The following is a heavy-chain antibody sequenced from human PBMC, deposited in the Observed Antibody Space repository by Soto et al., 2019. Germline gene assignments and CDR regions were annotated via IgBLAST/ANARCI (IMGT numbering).Heavy chain of an antibody. CDR3: ARTYGSGSYYID. Sequence: ASVKVSCKASGYTFTGYDVHWVRQAPGQGLEWMGWINPNSGGTNYAQKFQGWVTMTRDTSISTAYMELSRLRSDDTAVYYCARTYGSGSYYIDWGQGTLVTVSS. D-gene: IGHD3-10*01. J-gene: IGHJ4*02. CDR1: GYTFTGYD. CDR2: INPNSGGT. V-gene: IGHV1-2*04.